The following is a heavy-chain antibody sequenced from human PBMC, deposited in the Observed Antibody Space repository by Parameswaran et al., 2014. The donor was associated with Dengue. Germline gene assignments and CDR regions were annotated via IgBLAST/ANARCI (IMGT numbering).Heavy chain of an antibody. Sequence: WVRQAPGQGLEWMGRINPNSGGTNYAQKFQGRVTMTRDTSISTAYMELSRLRSDDTAVYYCARSTGYSSGLDYWGQGTPGHRLL. D-gene: IGHD6-19*01. V-gene: IGHV1-2*06. CDR2: INPNSGGT. CDR3: ARSTGYSSGLDY. J-gene: IGHJ4*02.